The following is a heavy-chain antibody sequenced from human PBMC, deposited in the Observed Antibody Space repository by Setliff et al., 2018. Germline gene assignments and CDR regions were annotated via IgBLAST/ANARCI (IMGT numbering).Heavy chain of an antibody. CDR1: GYTFTGYA. J-gene: IGHJ3*02. Sequence: ASVKVSCKASGYTFTGYAMNWVRQAPGQGLEWMGWIDTNTGNPTYAQGFTGRFVFSLDTSVSTAYLQISSLKAEDTAVYYCAVTAADDAFDIWGQGTMVTVSS. D-gene: IGHD6-13*01. CDR3: AVTAADDAFDI. CDR2: IDTNTGNP. V-gene: IGHV7-4-1*02.